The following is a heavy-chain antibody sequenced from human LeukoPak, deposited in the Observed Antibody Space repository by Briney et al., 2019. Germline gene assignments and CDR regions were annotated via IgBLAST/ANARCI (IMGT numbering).Heavy chain of an antibody. CDR3: ARAEVVGAHLRSGYFQH. CDR1: GGSLSSSNW. J-gene: IGHJ1*01. V-gene: IGHV4-4*02. Sequence: SETLSLTCAVSGGSLSSSNWWSWVRQPPGKGLEWIGEIYHSGSTNYNPSLKSRVTISVDKSKNQFSLNVSSVTAADTAVYYCARAEVVGAHLRSGYFQHWGQGTLVIVSS. CDR2: IYHSGST. D-gene: IGHD1-26*01.